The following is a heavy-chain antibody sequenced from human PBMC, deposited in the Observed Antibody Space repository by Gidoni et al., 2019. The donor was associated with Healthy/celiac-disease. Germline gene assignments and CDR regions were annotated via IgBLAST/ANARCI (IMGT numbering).Heavy chain of an antibody. CDR1: GFTFSSYG. CDR2: ISYDGSNK. D-gene: IGHD2-2*01. V-gene: IGHV3-30*18. J-gene: IGHJ3*02. CDR3: AKTYCSSTSCYPENDAFDI. Sequence: QVQLVESGGGVVQPGRSLRLSCAASGFTFSSYGMHWVRQAPGKGLEWVAVISYDGSNKYYADSVKGRFTISRDNSKNTLYLQMNSLRAEDTAVYYCAKTYCSSTSCYPENDAFDIWGQGTMVTVSS.